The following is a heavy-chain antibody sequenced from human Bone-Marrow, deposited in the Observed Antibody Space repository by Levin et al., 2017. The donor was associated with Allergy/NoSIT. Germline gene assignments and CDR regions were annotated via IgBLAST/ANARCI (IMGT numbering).Heavy chain of an antibody. Sequence: AGGSLRLSCTVSGDFSGNFFWSWIRQPAGKGLQWLGRVYTDDSTNYNPSLSGRVTLSRDASKNHFFLHLTSVTAADTAIYYCARITWGSSGTYFDKWGQGALVTVSS. CDR2: VYTDDST. CDR1: GDFSGNFF. J-gene: IGHJ4*02. CDR3: ARITWGSSGTYFDK. V-gene: IGHV4-4*07. D-gene: IGHD3-16*01.